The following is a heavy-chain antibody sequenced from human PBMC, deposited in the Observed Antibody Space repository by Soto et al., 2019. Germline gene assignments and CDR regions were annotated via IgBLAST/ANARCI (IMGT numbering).Heavy chain of an antibody. D-gene: IGHD1-1*01. CDR3: ARDRGGRSGKDV. CDR1: GFTFRTYW. V-gene: IGHV3-7*01. Sequence: GGSLRLSCAASGFTFRTYWMSRGRQAPGKGLEWVAFIKEDGSDKYYVDSVKGRFAISRDNAKNSLYLQMNSLRAEDTAVYYCARDRGGRSGKDVWGKGTMVTVSS. J-gene: IGHJ6*04. CDR2: IKEDGSDK.